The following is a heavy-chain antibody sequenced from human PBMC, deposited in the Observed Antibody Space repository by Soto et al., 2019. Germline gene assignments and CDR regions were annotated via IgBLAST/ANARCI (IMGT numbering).Heavy chain of an antibody. CDR2: MNPNSGNT. J-gene: IGHJ5*02. D-gene: IGHD3-3*01. Sequence: GASVKVSCKASGYTFTSYDINWVRQATGQGLEWMGWMNPNSGNTGYAQKFQGRVTMTRNTSISTAYMELSSLRSEDTAVYYCARGGDYDFWSGLNWFDPWGQGTLVTVSS. V-gene: IGHV1-8*01. CDR1: GYTFTSYD. CDR3: ARGGDYDFWSGLNWFDP.